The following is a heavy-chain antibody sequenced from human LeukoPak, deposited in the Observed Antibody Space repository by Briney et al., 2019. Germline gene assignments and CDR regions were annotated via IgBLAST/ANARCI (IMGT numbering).Heavy chain of an antibody. Sequence: GGSLRLSCAASGFTFNNCGMHWVRQSPGKGLEWVAVIWYDGSNTYYGDSVKGRFTISRDQSRNTVYLQMNSLRAEDTAVYYCVRDQNWYFDYWGQGTLVTVSS. CDR3: VRDQNWYFDY. CDR1: GFTFNNCG. D-gene: IGHD1-1*01. CDR2: IWYDGSNT. J-gene: IGHJ4*02. V-gene: IGHV3-33*01.